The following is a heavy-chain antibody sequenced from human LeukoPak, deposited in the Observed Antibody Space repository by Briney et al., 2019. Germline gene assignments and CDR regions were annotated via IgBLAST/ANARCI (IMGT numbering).Heavy chain of an antibody. V-gene: IGHV3-30*18. CDR3: AKVGTVYFPLDF. D-gene: IGHD2/OR15-2a*01. Sequence: GGSLRLSCAASGFTFSNYGMHWVRQAPGKGLEWVALISYDGSNKYYADSVKGRFTISRDNSKNTLYLQMNSLRAGDTAVYYCAKVGTVYFPLDFWGQGTLVTVSS. J-gene: IGHJ4*02. CDR2: ISYDGSNK. CDR1: GFTFSNYG.